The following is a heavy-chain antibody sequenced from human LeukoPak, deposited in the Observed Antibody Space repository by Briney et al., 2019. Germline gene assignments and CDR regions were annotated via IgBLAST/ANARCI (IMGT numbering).Heavy chain of an antibody. Sequence: SVKVSCMASGGTFISYAISWVRQAPGQGLEWMGGIIPIFGTANYAQKFQGRVTITADESTSTAYMELSSLRSEDTAVYYCAREIAVAGALAYWGQGTLVTVSS. CDR1: GGTFISYA. CDR2: IIPIFGTA. J-gene: IGHJ4*02. V-gene: IGHV1-69*13. D-gene: IGHD6-19*01. CDR3: AREIAVAGALAY.